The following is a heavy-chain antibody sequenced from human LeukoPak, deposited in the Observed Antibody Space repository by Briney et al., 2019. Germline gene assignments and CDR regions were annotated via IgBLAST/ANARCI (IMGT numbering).Heavy chain of an antibody. CDR2: ISGGGGST. Sequence: PGGSLRLSCAASGFTFSSYGMSWVRQAPGKGLEWVSGISGGGGSTYNADSVKGRFTISRGNSKNTLYLQMNSLRAEDTAIYYCAKDVIGGYYYYMDVWGKGTSVAVS. CDR1: GFTFSSYG. V-gene: IGHV3-23*01. J-gene: IGHJ6*03. CDR3: AKDVIGGYYYYMDV. D-gene: IGHD3-16*02.